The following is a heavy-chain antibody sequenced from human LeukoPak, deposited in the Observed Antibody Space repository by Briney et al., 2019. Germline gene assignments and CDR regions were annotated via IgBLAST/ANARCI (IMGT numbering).Heavy chain of an antibody. CDR3: TTGMGYCSGGSCQQYYYYGMDV. D-gene: IGHD2-15*01. V-gene: IGHV3-15*01. CDR2: IKSKTDGGTT. CDR1: GFTFSNAW. J-gene: IGHJ6*02. Sequence: GGSLRLSCAASGFTFSNAWMSWVRQAPGKGLEWVGRIKSKTDGGTTGYAAPVKGRFTISRDDSKNTLYLQMNSLKTEDTAAYYCTTGMGYCSGGSCQQYYYYGMDVWGQGTTVTVSS.